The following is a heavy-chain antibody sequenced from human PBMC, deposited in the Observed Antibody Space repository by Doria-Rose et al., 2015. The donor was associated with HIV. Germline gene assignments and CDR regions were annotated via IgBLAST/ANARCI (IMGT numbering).Heavy chain of an antibody. CDR3: AKGRVRAVQAATTLDF. CDR2: INVGNGNT. V-gene: IGHV1-3*01. J-gene: IGHJ4*02. D-gene: IGHD2-2*01. Sequence: QVQLVQSGAEVKKPRASVRVSCKASGYTFTRYAMHWVRQAPGQRPEWMGWINVGNGNTEYSQKFQGRLTITRDTSASTAYMELSSLTSDDTAVYYCAKGRVRAVQAATTLDFWGQGTLVTVSS. CDR1: GYTFTRYA.